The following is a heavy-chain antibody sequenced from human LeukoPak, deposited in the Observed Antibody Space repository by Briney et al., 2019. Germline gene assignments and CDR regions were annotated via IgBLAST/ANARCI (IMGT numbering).Heavy chain of an antibody. V-gene: IGHV3-48*03. CDR3: ARDLGDYYFDY. CDR2: ISSSGSTI. J-gene: IGHJ4*02. CDR1: GFTFSSYE. Sequence: GGSLRLSCAASGFTFSSYEMNWVRQAPGKGLEWVSYISSSGSTIYYADSVKGRFTISRGNAKNSLYLQMNSLRAEDTAVYYCARDLGDYYFDYWGQGTLVTVSS.